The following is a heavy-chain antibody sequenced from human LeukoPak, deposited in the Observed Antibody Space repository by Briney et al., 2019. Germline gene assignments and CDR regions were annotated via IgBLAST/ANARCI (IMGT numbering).Heavy chain of an antibody. J-gene: IGHJ6*02. CDR1: GFTFSSYG. V-gene: IGHV3-33*01. CDR2: IWYDGSSK. CDR3: ARDQFEYSSSSSSFGMDV. D-gene: IGHD6-6*01. Sequence: GGSLRLSCAASGFTFSSYGMHWVHQAPGKGLEWVAVIWYDGSSKHYADSVKGRFTISRDNSKNTLYLQMNSLRAEDTAVYYCARDQFEYSSSSSSFGMDVWGQGTTVTVSS.